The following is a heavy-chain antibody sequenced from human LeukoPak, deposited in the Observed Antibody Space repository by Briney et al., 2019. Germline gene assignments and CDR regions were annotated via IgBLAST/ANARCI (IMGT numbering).Heavy chain of an antibody. J-gene: IGHJ5*02. CDR3: ARHSNYGSGSYYRYWFDP. V-gene: IGHV4-59*08. Sequence: SETLSLTCTVSGGSISSYYWSWIRQPPGKGLEWIGYIYYSGSTNYNPSLKSRVTISVDTSKNQFSLKLSSVTAADTAVYYCARHSNYGSGSYYRYWFDPWGQGTLVTVSS. CDR1: GGSISSYY. D-gene: IGHD3-10*01. CDR2: IYYSGST.